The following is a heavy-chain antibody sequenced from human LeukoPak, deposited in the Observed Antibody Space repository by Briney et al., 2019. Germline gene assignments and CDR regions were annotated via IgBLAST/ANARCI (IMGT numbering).Heavy chain of an antibody. Sequence: RPSPAPSVFTPAEDAMHCVRGAPGKGLECVSPISVAGGNRYYSVSVKSQFTPSLDNRNNSLFLQLNSLRTEDTALYYCAKNMLLGDVVVVAAGEYCYMDVWGKGTTVTVSS. V-gene: IGHV3-43*02. CDR3: AKNMLLGDVVVVAAGEYCYMDV. CDR1: VFTPAEDA. J-gene: IGHJ6*03. D-gene: IGHD2-15*01. CDR2: ISVAGGNR.